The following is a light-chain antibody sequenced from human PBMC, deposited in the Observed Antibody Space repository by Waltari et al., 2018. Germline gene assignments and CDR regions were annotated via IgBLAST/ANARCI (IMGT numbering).Light chain of an antibody. Sequence: QSALTQPASVSGSPGQSITISCTGTSSDVGSYSLVSWYQQHPAKAPKLMIYEVTKRPSGVSNRFSGSKSGNTASLTISGLQAEDEADYYCCSYAGSSTFVVFGGGTKLTVL. CDR2: EVT. CDR3: CSYAGSSTFVV. V-gene: IGLV2-23*02. CDR1: SSDVGSYSL. J-gene: IGLJ2*01.